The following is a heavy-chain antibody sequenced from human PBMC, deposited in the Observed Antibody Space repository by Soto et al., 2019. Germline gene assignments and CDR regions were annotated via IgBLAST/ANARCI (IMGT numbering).Heavy chain of an antibody. CDR1: GGTFSSYA. Sequence: QVQLVQSGAEVKKPGSSVKVSCKASGGTFSSYAISWVRQAPGQGLEWMGGIIPIFGTANYAQKFQGRVTITAAESTSTAYMELSSLRSEDTAVYYCARAILSGAPNPYYYYGMDVWGQGTTVTVSS. D-gene: IGHD1-26*01. J-gene: IGHJ6*02. CDR2: IIPIFGTA. V-gene: IGHV1-69*01. CDR3: ARAILSGAPNPYYYYGMDV.